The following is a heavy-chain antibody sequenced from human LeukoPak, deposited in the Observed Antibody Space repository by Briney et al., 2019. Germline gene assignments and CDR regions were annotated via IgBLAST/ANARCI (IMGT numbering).Heavy chain of an antibody. D-gene: IGHD3-10*01. V-gene: IGHV4-59*08. CDR1: GGSISSYY. Sequence: SETLSLTCTVSGGSISSYYWSWIRQPPGKGLEWIGYIYYSGSTNYNPSLKSRVTISVDTSKNQFSLELTSVTAADTAVYYCARPMVRGVNDALDIWGQGTMVTASS. J-gene: IGHJ3*02. CDR2: IYYSGST. CDR3: ARPMVRGVNDALDI.